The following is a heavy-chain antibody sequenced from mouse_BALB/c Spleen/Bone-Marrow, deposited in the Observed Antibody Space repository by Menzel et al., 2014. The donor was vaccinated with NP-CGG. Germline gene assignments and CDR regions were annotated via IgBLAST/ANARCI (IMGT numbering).Heavy chain of an antibody. CDR1: DYTFTSYY. J-gene: IGHJ3*01. CDR2: INPSNGGT. CDR3: TREGDSPFAY. D-gene: IGHD2-13*01. V-gene: IGHV1S81*02. Sequence: VQLQQSGAELAKPGASVKLSCKASDYTFTSYYMYWVKQRPGQGLERIGEINPSNGGTNFNEKFKSKATLTVDKSSSTAYMQLSSLTSEDSAVYYCTREGDSPFAYWGQGTLVTVSA.